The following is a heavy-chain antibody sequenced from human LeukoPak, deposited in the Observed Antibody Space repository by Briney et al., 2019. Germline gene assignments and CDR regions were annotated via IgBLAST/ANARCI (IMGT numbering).Heavy chain of an antibody. CDR3: AFRYYYDSSGYYYGQSYYYYGMDV. CDR1: GFTFSSYA. J-gene: IGHJ6*02. D-gene: IGHD3-22*01. Sequence: PGGSLRLSCAASGFTFSSYAMSWVRQAPGKGLEWVSAISGSGGSTYYADSVKGRFTISRDNSKNTLYLQMNSLRAEDTAVYYCAFRYYYDSSGYYYGQSYYYYGMDVWGQGTTVTVSS. CDR2: ISGSGGST. V-gene: IGHV3-23*01.